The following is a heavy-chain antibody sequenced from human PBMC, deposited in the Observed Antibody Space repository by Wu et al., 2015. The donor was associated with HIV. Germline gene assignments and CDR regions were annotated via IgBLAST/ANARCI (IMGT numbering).Heavy chain of an antibody. Sequence: QVQLVQSGAEVKKPGSSVKVSCKASGGTFSSYAISWVRQAPGQGLEWMGGIIPIFGTANYAQKFQGRVTITTDESTSTAYMELSSLRSEDTAVYYCARDLALGGYNYVYYYYYGMDVWGQGTTVTVSS. CDR2: IIPIFGTA. D-gene: IGHD5-24*01. J-gene: IGHJ6*02. CDR1: GGTFSSYA. V-gene: IGHV1-69*05. CDR3: ARDLALGGYNYVYYYYYGMDV.